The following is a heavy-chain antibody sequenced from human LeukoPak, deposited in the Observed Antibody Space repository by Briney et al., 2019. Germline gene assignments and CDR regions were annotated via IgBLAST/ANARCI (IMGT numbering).Heavy chain of an antibody. CDR3: ARERNYDSSGYSTTHGAFDI. CDR2: ISSSSSYI. J-gene: IGHJ3*02. D-gene: IGHD3-22*01. V-gene: IGHV3-21*01. Sequence: GGSLRLSCAASGFTVSNNYMTWVRQAPGKGLEWVSSISSSSSYIYYADSVKGRFTISRDNAKNSLYLQMNSLRAEDTAVYYCARERNYDSSGYSTTHGAFDIWGQGTMVTVSS. CDR1: GFTVSNNY.